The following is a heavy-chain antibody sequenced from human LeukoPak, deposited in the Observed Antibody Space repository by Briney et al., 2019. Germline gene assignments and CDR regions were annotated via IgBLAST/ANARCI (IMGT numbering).Heavy chain of an antibody. CDR1: GFTFSSYS. V-gene: IGHV3-48*01. CDR2: ISSSSSTI. J-gene: IGHJ4*02. Sequence: GGSLRLSCAASGFTFSSYSMNWVRQAPGKGLEWVSYISSSSSTIYYADSVKGRFTISRDNAKNSLYLQMNSLRAEDTAVYYCARAYDILTGGDFDYWGQGTLVPVSS. D-gene: IGHD3-9*01. CDR3: ARAYDILTGGDFDY.